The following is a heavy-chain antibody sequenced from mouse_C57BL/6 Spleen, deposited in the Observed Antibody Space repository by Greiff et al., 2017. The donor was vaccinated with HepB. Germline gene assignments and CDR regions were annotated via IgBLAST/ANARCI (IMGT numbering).Heavy chain of an antibody. J-gene: IGHJ3*01. CDR1: GYSFTGYY. D-gene: IGHD4-1*01. V-gene: IGHV1-42*01. CDR2: INPSTGGT. CDR3: ARKTGTAWFAY. Sequence: EVKLQESGPELVKPGASVKISCKASGYSFTGYYMNWVKQSPEKSLEWIGEINPSTGGTTYNQKFKAKATLTVDKSSSTAYMQLKSLTSEDSAVYYCARKTGTAWFAYWGQGTLVTVSA.